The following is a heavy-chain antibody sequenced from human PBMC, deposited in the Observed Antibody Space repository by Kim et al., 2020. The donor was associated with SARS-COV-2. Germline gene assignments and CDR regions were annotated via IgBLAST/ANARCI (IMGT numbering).Heavy chain of an antibody. D-gene: IGHD3-10*01. CDR1: GFTFSDHG. Sequence: GGSLRLSCGAAGFTFSDHGMTWVRQAPGKGLEWVSSVCGGDRGTYYADSVKGRFTISRDNSKNTLYLQMNSLRAEDTARYYCAKTRSGSWGGQIDFWGQGTLVTVSS. CDR2: VCGGDRGT. V-gene: IGHV3-23*01. J-gene: IGHJ4*02. CDR3: AKTRSGSWGGQIDF.